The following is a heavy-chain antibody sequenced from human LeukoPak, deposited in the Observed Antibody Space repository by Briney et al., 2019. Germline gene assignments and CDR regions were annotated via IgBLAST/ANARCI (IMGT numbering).Heavy chain of an antibody. D-gene: IGHD3-22*01. Sequence: ASVKVSCKASGYTFTGYYMHWVRQAPGQGLEWTGWINPNSGGTNYAQKFQGRVTMTRDTSISTAYMELSRLRSDDTAVYYCARNVHRSYYYDSSGYYYYWGQGTLVTVSS. CDR2: INPNSGGT. CDR3: ARNVHRSYYYDSSGYYYY. V-gene: IGHV1-2*02. CDR1: GYTFTGYY. J-gene: IGHJ4*02.